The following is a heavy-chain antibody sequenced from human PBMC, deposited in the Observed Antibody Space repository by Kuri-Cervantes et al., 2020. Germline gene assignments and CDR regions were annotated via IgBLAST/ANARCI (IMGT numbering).Heavy chain of an antibody. CDR1: GFTFSSYW. Sequence: GESLKISCAASGFTFSSYWMSWVRQAPGKGLEWVANIKQDGSEKYYVDSVKDRFIISRDNARNSLYLQMNSLRADDTAVYYCARGYCSGGTCYGGGFDYWGQGTLVTVSS. J-gene: IGHJ4*02. D-gene: IGHD2-15*01. CDR3: ARGYCSGGTCYGGGFDY. V-gene: IGHV3-7*01. CDR2: IKQDGSEK.